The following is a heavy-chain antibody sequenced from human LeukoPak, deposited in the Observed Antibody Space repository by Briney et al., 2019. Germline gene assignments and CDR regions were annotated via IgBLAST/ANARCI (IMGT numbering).Heavy chain of an antibody. D-gene: IGHD3-16*01. V-gene: IGHV3-23*01. J-gene: IGHJ4*02. CDR1: GFTFSSYA. CDR2: ISGSGGST. CDR3: AKVFGYWYYFDY. Sequence: PGGSLRLSCAASGFTFSSYAMSWVRQAPGKGLEWVSAISGSGGSTYYADSVKGRFTTSRDNSKNTLYLQMNSLRAEDTAVYYCAKVFGYWYYFDYWGQGTLVTVSS.